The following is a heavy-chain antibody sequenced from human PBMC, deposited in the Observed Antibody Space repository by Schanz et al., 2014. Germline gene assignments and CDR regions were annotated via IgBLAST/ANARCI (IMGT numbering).Heavy chain of an antibody. D-gene: IGHD3-22*01. V-gene: IGHV1-18*01. CDR1: GYSFSSYG. CDR2: ISGYNGNA. J-gene: IGHJ4*02. Sequence: QVYLVQSGAEVKKPGASVKVSCKASGYSFSSYGFNWVRQAPGQGLEWVGWISGYNGNANYARKLQDRVTMTTDTSTSTAYMELRSLRFDDTAVYYCARAGQDYSDSSGYATYYFGNWGQGTLVTVSS. CDR3: ARAGQDYSDSSGYATYYFGN.